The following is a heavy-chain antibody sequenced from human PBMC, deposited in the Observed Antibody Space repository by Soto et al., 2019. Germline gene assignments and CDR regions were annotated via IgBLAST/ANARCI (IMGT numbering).Heavy chain of an antibody. Sequence: ASVKVSCKASGYTFTSYGISWVRQAPGQGLEWMGWISAYNGNTNYAQKLQGRVTMTTDTSTSTAYMELRSLRSDDTAVYYCARDHKQWLVRERHYYYGMDVWGQGTTVTVPS. D-gene: IGHD6-19*01. CDR1: GYTFTSYG. V-gene: IGHV1-18*01. J-gene: IGHJ6*02. CDR2: ISAYNGNT. CDR3: ARDHKQWLVRERHYYYGMDV.